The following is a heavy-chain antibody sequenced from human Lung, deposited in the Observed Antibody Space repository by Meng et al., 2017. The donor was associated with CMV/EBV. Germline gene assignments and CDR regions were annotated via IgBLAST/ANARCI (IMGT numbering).Heavy chain of an antibody. CDR2: IWYDGSNK. D-gene: IGHD3-22*01. CDR3: AKGMVSSGYYYAIAYYYGMDV. Sequence: GGSLRLXCAASGFTFSSYGMHWVRQAPGKGLEWVAVIWYDGSNKYYADSVKGRFTISRDNSKNTLYLQMNSLRAEDTAVYYCAKGMVSSGYYYAIAYYYGMDVWGQGTTVXVSS. CDR1: GFTFSSYG. V-gene: IGHV3-33*06. J-gene: IGHJ6*02.